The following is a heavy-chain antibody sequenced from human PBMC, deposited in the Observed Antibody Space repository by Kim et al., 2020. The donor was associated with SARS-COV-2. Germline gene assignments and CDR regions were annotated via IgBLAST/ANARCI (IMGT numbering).Heavy chain of an antibody. V-gene: IGHV3-53*01. D-gene: IGHD3-3*01. J-gene: IGHJ6*02. Sequence: GGSLRLSCAASGFTVSSTYMNWVRQAPGKGLEWVSVIYTGGSTYYADSVKGRFIISRDNSKNTLYLQMNSLRAEDTAVYYCAREVVNYDCWSGQLPKPDSMDVWGQGTTVTVSS. CDR1: GFTVSSTY. CDR2: IYTGGST. CDR3: AREVVNYDCWSGQLPKPDSMDV.